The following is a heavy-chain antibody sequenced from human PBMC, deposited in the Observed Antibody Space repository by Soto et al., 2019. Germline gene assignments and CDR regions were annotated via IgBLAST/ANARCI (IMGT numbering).Heavy chain of an antibody. D-gene: IGHD3-16*01. CDR1: VFSVTSNY. CDR3: ASPGGLSRYHFGY. CDR2: IYSGGST. Sequence: ASLRLRCSDSVFSVTSNYMGWIWLAPGKGLEWVSVIYSGGSTYYADSVKGRFTISRDNSKNTLYLQMNSLRAEDTAVYYCASPGGLSRYHFGYWGQGTLVTVSS. J-gene: IGHJ4*02. V-gene: IGHV3-66*01.